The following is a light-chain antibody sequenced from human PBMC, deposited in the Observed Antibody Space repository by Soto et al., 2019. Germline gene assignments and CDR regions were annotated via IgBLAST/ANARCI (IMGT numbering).Light chain of an antibody. CDR1: QSVSSSY. J-gene: IGKJ4*01. V-gene: IGKV3D-20*02. Sequence: EIVLTQSPGTLSLSPGERATLSCRASQSVSSSYLAWYQQKPGQSPRLLIYDASIRASGIPARFSGNGSRTDFTLTITSLEPEDFAVYYCQQRSYWRFGGGTRVQIK. CDR3: QQRSYWR. CDR2: DAS.